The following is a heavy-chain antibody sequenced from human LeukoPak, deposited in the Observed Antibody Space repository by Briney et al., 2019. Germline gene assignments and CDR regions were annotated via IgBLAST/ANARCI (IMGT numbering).Heavy chain of an antibody. CDR2: IRSKAYGGTT. V-gene: IGHV3-49*04. J-gene: IGHJ6*04. CDR1: GFTFGDYA. CDR3: TRRKSSSSGLDA. Sequence: GGSLRLSCTASGFTFGDYAMSWVRQAPGKGLEWVGFIRSKAYGGTTEYAASVKGRFTISRDDSKSIAYLQMNSLKTEDTAVYYCTRRKSSSSGLDAWGTGTTVIVSS. D-gene: IGHD6-6*01.